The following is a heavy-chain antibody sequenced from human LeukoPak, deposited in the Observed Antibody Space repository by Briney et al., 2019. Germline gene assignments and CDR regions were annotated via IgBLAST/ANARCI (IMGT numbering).Heavy chain of an antibody. CDR2: IYYSGSA. J-gene: IGHJ4*02. V-gene: IGHV4-59*01. CDR1: GGSISSYY. CDR3: ARGDRVWYCGGGSCLTFDY. D-gene: IGHD2-15*01. Sequence: PSETLSPTCTVSGGSISSYYWSWIRQPPGKGLEWIGYIYYSGSANYNPSLKSRVTISVDTSKNQFSLKLSSVTAADTAVYYCARGDRVWYCGGGSCLTFDYWGQGTLVTVSS.